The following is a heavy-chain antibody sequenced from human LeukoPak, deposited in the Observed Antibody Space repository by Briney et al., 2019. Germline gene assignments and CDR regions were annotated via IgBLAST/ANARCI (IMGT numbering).Heavy chain of an antibody. D-gene: IGHD3-22*01. CDR2: LSISSNYI. Sequence: PGGSLRLSCAASGFTFNSYSMSWVRQAPGKGLEWVSSLSISSNYIYYADSVKGRFTISRDNAKNSLYLQMNSLRAEDTAVYYCARGGYYYDSSGYYYYFQPFDYWGQGTLVTVSS. J-gene: IGHJ4*02. V-gene: IGHV3-21*04. CDR1: GFTFNSYS. CDR3: ARGGYYYDSSGYYYYFQPFDY.